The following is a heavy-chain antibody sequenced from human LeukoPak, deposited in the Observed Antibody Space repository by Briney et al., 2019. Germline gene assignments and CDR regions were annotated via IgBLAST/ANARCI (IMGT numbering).Heavy chain of an antibody. CDR2: VSGSGGTT. D-gene: IGHD3-10*02. CDR3: AELGITMIGGV. CDR1: GFTFDDYA. J-gene: IGHJ6*04. V-gene: IGHV3-48*03. Sequence: GGSLRLSCAASGFTFDDYAMHWVRQAPGKGLEWVSGVSGSGGTTYYADSVKGRFTISRDNAKNSLYLQMNSLRAEDTAVYYCAELGITMIGGVWGKGTTVTISS.